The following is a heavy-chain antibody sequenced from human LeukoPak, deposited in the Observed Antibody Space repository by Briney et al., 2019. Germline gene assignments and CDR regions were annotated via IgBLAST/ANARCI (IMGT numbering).Heavy chain of an antibody. J-gene: IGHJ6*02. CDR1: GGSVSSGSYY. CDR2: IYYSGST. V-gene: IGHV4-61*01. Sequence: PSQTLSLTCTVSGGSVSSGSYYWSWIRQPPGKGLEWIGYIYYSGSTNYNPSLKSRVTISVDTSKNQLSLKLSSVTAADTAVYYCARDPEPLAFYGMDVWGQGTTVTVSS. CDR3: ARDPEPLAFYGMDV.